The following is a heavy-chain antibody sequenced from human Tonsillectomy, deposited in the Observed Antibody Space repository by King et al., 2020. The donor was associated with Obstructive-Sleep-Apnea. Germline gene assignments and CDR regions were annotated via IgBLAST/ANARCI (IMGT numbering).Heavy chain of an antibody. CDR2: IRWNSGSI. CDR1: GFTCDDYA. D-gene: IGHD6-13*01. J-gene: IGHJ6*02. V-gene: IGHV3-9*01. Sequence: QLVQSGGGLVQPGRSLRLSCAASGFTCDDYAMHWVRQAPGKGLEWGSGIRWNSGSIGYADSVEGRFTISRDNAKNSLSLQMNSLRAEDTALYYCAKAVRAAAGIYYYGMDVWGQGTTVTVSS. CDR3: AKAVRAAAGIYYYGMDV.